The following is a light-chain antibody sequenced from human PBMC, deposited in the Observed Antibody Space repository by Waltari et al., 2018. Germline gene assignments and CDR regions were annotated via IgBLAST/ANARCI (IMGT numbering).Light chain of an antibody. V-gene: IGLV2-14*01. CDR3: SSYTSTWV. CDR2: DVS. CDR1: SSDFAVFNY. Sequence: QSALTQSASVSGSPGQSINISCTGTSSDFAVFNYVSWYQQHPGKAPQLMIYDVSKRPSGVSNRFSGSKSGNTASLTISGLQAEDEADYYCSSYTSTWVFGGGTKLTVL. J-gene: IGLJ3*02.